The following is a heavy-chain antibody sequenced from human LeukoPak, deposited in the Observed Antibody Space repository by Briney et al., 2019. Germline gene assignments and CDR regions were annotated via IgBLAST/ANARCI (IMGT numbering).Heavy chain of an antibody. CDR1: GGSFSGYY. CDR2: INHSGST. CDR3: ARSHCSSTSCYVRY. J-gene: IGHJ4*02. Sequence: SETLSLTCAVYGGSFSGYYWSWIRQPPGKGLEGIGEINHSGSTNYNPSLKSRVTISVDTSKNQFSLKLSSVPAADTAVYYCARSHCSSTSCYVRYWGQGTLVTVSS. V-gene: IGHV4-34*01. D-gene: IGHD2-2*01.